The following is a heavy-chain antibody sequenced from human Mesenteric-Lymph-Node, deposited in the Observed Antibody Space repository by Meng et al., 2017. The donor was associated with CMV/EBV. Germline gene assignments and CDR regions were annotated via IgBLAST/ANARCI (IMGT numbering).Heavy chain of an antibody. V-gene: IGHV3-48*03. D-gene: IGHD3-3*01. Sequence: GESLKISCAASGFTVSSNYMIWVRQAPGKGLEWVSYISSSGSTIYYADSVKGRFTISRDNAKNSLYLQMNSLRAEDTAVYYCARDQGYYDFWSGYSVAFDYWGQGTLVTVSS. J-gene: IGHJ4*02. CDR3: ARDQGYYDFWSGYSVAFDY. CDR1: GFTVSSNY. CDR2: ISSSGSTI.